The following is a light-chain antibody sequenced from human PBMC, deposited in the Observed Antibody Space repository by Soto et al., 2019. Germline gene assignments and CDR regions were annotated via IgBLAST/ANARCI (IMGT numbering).Light chain of an antibody. CDR1: SSNIGSHT. J-gene: IGLJ2*01. CDR2: SNT. CDR3: AAWDDSLNGVV. Sequence: QAVVTQPPSASGTPGQTIAISCSGGSSNIGSHTVNWYQQLPGTAPRLLIYSNTQRPSGLPDRFSGSKSGTSASLAISGLQSEYEGHYYCAAWDDSLNGVVFGGGTQLTVL. V-gene: IGLV1-44*01.